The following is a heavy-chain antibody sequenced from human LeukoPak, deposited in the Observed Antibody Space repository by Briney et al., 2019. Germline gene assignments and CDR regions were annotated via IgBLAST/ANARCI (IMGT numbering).Heavy chain of an antibody. CDR3: ARDCSGGSCYFDY. D-gene: IGHD2-15*01. J-gene: IGHJ4*02. CDR1: RFTFSSYA. Sequence: GGSLRLSCAASRFTFSSYAMHWVRQAPGKGLEWVAVISYDGSNKYYADSVKGRFTISRDNSKNTLYLQTNSLRAEDTAVYYCARDCSGGSCYFDYWGQGTLVTVSS. V-gene: IGHV3-30*04. CDR2: ISYDGSNK.